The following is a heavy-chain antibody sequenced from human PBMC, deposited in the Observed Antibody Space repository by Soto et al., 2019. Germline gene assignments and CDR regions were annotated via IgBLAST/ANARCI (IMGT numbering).Heavy chain of an antibody. V-gene: IGHV4-34*01. CDR2: INHSGST. Sequence: PSETLSLTCAVYGGSFSGYYWSWIRQPPGKGLEWIGEINHSGSTNYNPSLKSRVTISVDTSKNQFSLKLSSVTAADTAVYYCARVLASQGYSSSWYYYYYGMDVWGQGTTVTRLL. J-gene: IGHJ6*02. CDR3: ARVLASQGYSSSWYYYYYGMDV. CDR1: GGSFSGYY. D-gene: IGHD6-13*01.